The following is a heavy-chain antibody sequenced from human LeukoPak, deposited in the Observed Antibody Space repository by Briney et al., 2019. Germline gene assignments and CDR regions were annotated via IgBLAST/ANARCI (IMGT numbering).Heavy chain of an antibody. CDR2: MNPNSGNT. CDR1: GYTFTSYD. J-gene: IGHJ4*02. V-gene: IGHV1-8*01. D-gene: IGHD3-10*01. Sequence: ASVKVSCKASGYTFTSYDINWVRQATGQGLEWMGWMNPNSGNTGYAQKFQGRVTMTGNTSISTAYMELSSLRSEDTAVYYCARGGYGSGSYYFDYWGQGTLVTVSS. CDR3: ARGGYGSGSYYFDY.